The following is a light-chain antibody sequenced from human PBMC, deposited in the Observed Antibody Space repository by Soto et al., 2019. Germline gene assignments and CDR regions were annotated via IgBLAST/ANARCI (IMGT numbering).Light chain of an antibody. CDR2: GNS. J-gene: IGLJ1*01. Sequence: QSVLTQPASVSGAPGQMVTISCPGSSSNIGAGYDVHWYQQLPGTAPKLLIYGNSNRPSGVPDRFSGSKSGTSASLAITGLQAEDEADYYCQSYDSSNYVFGTGTKVTVL. CDR3: QSYDSSNYV. CDR1: SSNIGAGYD. V-gene: IGLV1-40*01.